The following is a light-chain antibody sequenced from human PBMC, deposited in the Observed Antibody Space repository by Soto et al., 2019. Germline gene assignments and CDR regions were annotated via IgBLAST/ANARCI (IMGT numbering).Light chain of an antibody. CDR3: QQRSNRPPIT. V-gene: IGKV3-11*01. CDR1: QSVGSY. Sequence: EIVLTQSPATLSLSPGERATLSCRASQSVGSYLAWYQHKPGQAPRLLIYGASNRATGVPVRFSGSGAGTDFTLTISSREPEDFAVYYCQQRSNRPPITFGQGTRLEIK. CDR2: GAS. J-gene: IGKJ5*01.